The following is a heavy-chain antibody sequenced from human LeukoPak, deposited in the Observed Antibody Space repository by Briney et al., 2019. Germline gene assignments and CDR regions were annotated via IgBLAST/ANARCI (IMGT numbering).Heavy chain of an antibody. CDR2: IYHSGST. D-gene: IGHD2-2*01. J-gene: IGHJ4*02. CDR1: GGSISSSNW. Sequence: SETLSLTCAVSGGSISSSNWWSWVRQPPGKGLEWIGEIYHSGSTNYNPSLKSRVTISVDKSKNQFSLKLSSVTAADTAVYYCARGRLIGAPDERYYLDYWGQGTLVTVSS. V-gene: IGHV4-4*02. CDR3: ARGRLIGAPDERYYLDY.